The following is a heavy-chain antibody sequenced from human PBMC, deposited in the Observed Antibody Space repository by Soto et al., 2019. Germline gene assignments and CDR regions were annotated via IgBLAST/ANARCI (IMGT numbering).Heavy chain of an antibody. D-gene: IGHD5-18*01. Sequence: SETLSLTCTVSGGSISSYYWSWIRQPPGKGLEWIGYIYYSGSTYYNPSLKSRVTISVDTSKNHFSLKLSSVTAADTAVYYCARDRERYRYNSSCFDPWGQGTLVTVSS. CDR3: ARDRERYRYNSSCFDP. CDR1: GGSISSYY. J-gene: IGHJ5*02. V-gene: IGHV4-59*12. CDR2: IYYSGST.